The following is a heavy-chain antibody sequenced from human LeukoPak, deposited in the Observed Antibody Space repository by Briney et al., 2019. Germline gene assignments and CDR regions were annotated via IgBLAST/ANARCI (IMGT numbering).Heavy chain of an antibody. V-gene: IGHV4-4*02. D-gene: IGHD2-15*01. Sequence: PSETLSLTCAVSGGAISSSNWWSGVRQPPGKGLEWIGEIYHSGSTNYYPSLKSRVTILLDKSKNQFSLKLSSVTAADTAVYYWARDLGYCSGGRCDDFWGQGTLVTVSS. CDR1: GGAISSSNW. CDR2: IYHSGST. CDR3: ARDLGYCSGGRCDDF. J-gene: IGHJ4*02.